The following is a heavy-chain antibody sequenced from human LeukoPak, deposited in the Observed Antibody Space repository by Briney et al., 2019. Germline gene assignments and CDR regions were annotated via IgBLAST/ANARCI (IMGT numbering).Heavy chain of an antibody. Sequence: GGSLKISCAASGFTFSTYAMSWIRQAPGKGLEWVSAISSGGGNTDYADSVKGRFTISRDNSKNTVFLQMNSLRAEDTGVYYCANRISGSSSWGQGTLVTVSS. CDR2: ISSGGGNT. D-gene: IGHD1-26*01. V-gene: IGHV3-23*01. CDR3: ANRISGSSS. J-gene: IGHJ5*02. CDR1: GFTFSTYA.